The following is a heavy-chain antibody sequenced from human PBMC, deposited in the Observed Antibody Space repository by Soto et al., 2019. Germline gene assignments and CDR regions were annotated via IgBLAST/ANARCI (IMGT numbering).Heavy chain of an antibody. J-gene: IGHJ6*01. V-gene: IGHV3-30-3*01. D-gene: IGHD6-13*01. Sequence: QVQLVESGGGVVQPGRSLRLSCAASGFTFSSYAMHWVRQAPGKGLEWVAVISYDGSNKYYADSVKGRFTISRDNSKNTLYLQMNSLRAEDTAVYYCARDLPSSSWYLYYYYGMDVW. CDR1: GFTFSSYA. CDR3: ARDLPSSSWYLYYYYGMDV. CDR2: ISYDGSNK.